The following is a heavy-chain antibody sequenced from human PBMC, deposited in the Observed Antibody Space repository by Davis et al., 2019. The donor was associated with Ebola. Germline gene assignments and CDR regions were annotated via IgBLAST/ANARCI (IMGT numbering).Heavy chain of an antibody. CDR2: INHSGST. CDR1: GGSFSGYY. D-gene: IGHD2-2*01. V-gene: IGHV4-34*01. CDR3: ASYHCNSTSCKGSYFDY. J-gene: IGHJ4*02. Sequence: PSETLSLTCAVYGGSFSGYYWSWIRQPPGKGLEWIGEINHSGSTNYNPSLKSRVTIPVDTSKNQFSLKLSSVTAADTAVYYCASYHCNSTSCKGSYFDYWGQGTLVTVSS.